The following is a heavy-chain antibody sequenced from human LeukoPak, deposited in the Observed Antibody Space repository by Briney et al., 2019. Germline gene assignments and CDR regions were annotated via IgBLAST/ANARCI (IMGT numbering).Heavy chain of an antibody. CDR1: GGSFSGYY. D-gene: IGHD3-10*01. CDR2: IYISGST. V-gene: IGHV4-59*10. Sequence: PSETLSLTCAVYGGSFSGYYWSWVRQPAGKGMEWIGRIYISGSTDYNPSLKRRLTMSVDTSKNQFSLKLSSVTAADTAVYYCASLPSGRTYYYYYMDVWGKGTTVTISS. J-gene: IGHJ6*03. CDR3: ASLPSGRTYYYYYMDV.